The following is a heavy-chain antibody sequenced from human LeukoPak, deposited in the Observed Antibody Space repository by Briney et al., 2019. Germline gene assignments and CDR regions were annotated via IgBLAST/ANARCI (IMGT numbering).Heavy chain of an antibody. J-gene: IGHJ4*02. V-gene: IGHV1-8*03. CDR1: GYTFTSYD. CDR2: MNPNSGNT. Sequence: ASVKVSCKASGYTFTSYDINWVRQATGQGLEWMGWMNPNSGNTGYAQKFQGRVTITRNTSISTAYMELSSLRSEDTAVYYCARVYSYGREEFDYWGQGTLVTVSS. CDR3: ARVYSYGREEFDY. D-gene: IGHD5-18*01.